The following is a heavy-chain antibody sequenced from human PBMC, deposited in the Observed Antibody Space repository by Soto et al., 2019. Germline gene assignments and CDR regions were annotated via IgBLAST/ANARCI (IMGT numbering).Heavy chain of an antibody. CDR2: ISGSGGST. Sequence: EVQLLESGGGLVQPGGSLRLSCAASGFTFSSYAMSWVRQAPGKGLEWVSAISGSGGSTYYADSVKGRFTISRDNSKNTLYLQMTSLRAEDTAVYYCAKDRAIFGVVHNFDYWGQGTLVTVSS. CDR1: GFTFSSYA. D-gene: IGHD3-3*01. V-gene: IGHV3-23*01. J-gene: IGHJ4*02. CDR3: AKDRAIFGVVHNFDY.